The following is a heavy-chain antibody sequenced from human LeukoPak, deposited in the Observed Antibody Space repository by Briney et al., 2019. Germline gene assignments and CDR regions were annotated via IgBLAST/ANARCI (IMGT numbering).Heavy chain of an antibody. CDR3: ARHKMGTTRLYYFDY. CDR2: IYYSGTT. D-gene: IGHD1-26*01. V-gene: IGHV4-39*01. J-gene: IGHJ4*02. Sequence: SATLSLTCTVSGGSISSSYYYWGWIRQPPGKGLEWIGTIYYSGTTYYNPSLESRVTISVDTSKNQFSLKLTSVTAADTAVYYCARHKMGTTRLYYFDYWGQGTPVTVSS. CDR1: GGSISSSYYY.